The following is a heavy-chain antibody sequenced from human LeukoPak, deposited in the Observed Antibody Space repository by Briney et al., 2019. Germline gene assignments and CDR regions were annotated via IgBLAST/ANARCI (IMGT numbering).Heavy chain of an antibody. V-gene: IGHV3-23*01. CDR2: ISGSGGGT. Sequence: PGGSPRLSCAASGFTLSTHAMSSVRQAPGKGLEWVSLISGSGGGTYYANSVKGRFTISRDNSKNTLYPDMYGQGTEVTAVYYCAKEIATTATFDYWGQGTLITVSS. D-gene: IGHD4-11*01. CDR1: GFTLSTHA. CDR3: AKEIATTATFDY. J-gene: IGHJ4*02.